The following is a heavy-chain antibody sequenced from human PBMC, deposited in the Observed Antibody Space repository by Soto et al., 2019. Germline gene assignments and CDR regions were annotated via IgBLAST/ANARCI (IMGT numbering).Heavy chain of an antibody. CDR3: ARDREDIVVVPAAIRVSYYYGMDV. D-gene: IGHD2-2*02. J-gene: IGHJ6*02. CDR2: ISYDGSNK. Sequence: LRLSCAASGFTFSSYAMHWVRQAPGKGLEWVAVISYDGSNKYYADSVKGRFTISRDNSKNTLYLQMNSLRAEDTAVYYCARDREDIVVVPAAIRVSYYYGMDVWGQGTTVTVSS. V-gene: IGHV3-30-3*01. CDR1: GFTFSSYA.